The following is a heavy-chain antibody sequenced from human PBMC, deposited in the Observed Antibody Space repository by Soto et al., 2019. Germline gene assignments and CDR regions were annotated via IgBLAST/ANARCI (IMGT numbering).Heavy chain of an antibody. J-gene: IGHJ4*02. CDR3: ARRAVAGTRCFGY. Sequence: QLQLQESGPGLVKPSETLSLTCTVSGGSISSSSYYWGWIRQPPGKGLEWIGSIYYSGSTYYNPSLKSGVTISVDTSKNQFSLKLSSVTAADTAVYYCARRAVAGTRCFGYWGQGTLVTVSS. CDR2: IYYSGST. D-gene: IGHD6-19*01. V-gene: IGHV4-39*01. CDR1: GGSISSSSYY.